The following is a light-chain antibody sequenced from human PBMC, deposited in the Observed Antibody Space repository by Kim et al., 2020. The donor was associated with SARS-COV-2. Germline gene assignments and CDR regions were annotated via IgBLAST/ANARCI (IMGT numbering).Light chain of an antibody. CDR2: DNY. CDR1: TSKIGNNY. CDR3: GTWDSSLSAGV. Sequence: GQKVTISCSGSTSKIGNNYVSWFQQFPGTTPKIIIYDNYKRPAGIPDRFSGSKSGTSATLDITGLQTGDEADYYCGTWDSSLSAGVFGGGTQLTVL. V-gene: IGLV1-51*01. J-gene: IGLJ3*02.